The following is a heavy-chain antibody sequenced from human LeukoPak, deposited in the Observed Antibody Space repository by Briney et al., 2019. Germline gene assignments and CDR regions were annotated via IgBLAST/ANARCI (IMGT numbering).Heavy chain of an antibody. J-gene: IGHJ5*02. CDR3: ARTSRYCTVGFDP. CDR1: GGSISSSNW. V-gene: IGHV4-4*02. D-gene: IGHD2-8*01. CDR2: IYYSGST. Sequence: SGTLSLTCAVSGGSISSSNWWSWVRQHPGKGLEWIGYIYYSGSTYYNPSLKSRVTISVDTSKNQFSLKLSSVTAADTAVYYCARTSRYCTVGFDPWGQGTLVTVSS.